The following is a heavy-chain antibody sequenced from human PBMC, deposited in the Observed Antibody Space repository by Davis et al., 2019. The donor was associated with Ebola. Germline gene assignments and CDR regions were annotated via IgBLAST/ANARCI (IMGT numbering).Heavy chain of an antibody. D-gene: IGHD2-15*01. CDR2: IDADGGST. CDR3: TRGGILGGHDY. J-gene: IGHJ4*02. V-gene: IGHV3-74*01. Sequence: GESLKISCAVSGLTVSSNYMSWVRQVPGKGLVWVSHIDADGGSTGYADSVKGRFTISRDNAKHTLYLQMNSLLADDTAMYFCTRGGILGGHDYWGQGTLVTVSS. CDR1: GLTVSSNY.